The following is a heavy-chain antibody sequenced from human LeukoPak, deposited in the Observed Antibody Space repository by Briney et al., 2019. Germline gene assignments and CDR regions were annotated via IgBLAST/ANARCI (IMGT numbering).Heavy chain of an antibody. V-gene: IGHV3-49*04. D-gene: IGHD3-10*01. J-gene: IGHJ3*02. CDR1: GFTFGDYA. Sequence: SGGSLRLSCTAAGFTFGDYAMSWVRKAPGKGLEWVGFIRSKAYGGTTEYAASVKGRFTISRDDSKSIAYLQMNSLKTEDTAVYYCTRDGGSYYYGSGSYLYAFDIWGQGTMVTVSS. CDR2: IRSKAYGGTT. CDR3: TRDGGSYYYGSGSYLYAFDI.